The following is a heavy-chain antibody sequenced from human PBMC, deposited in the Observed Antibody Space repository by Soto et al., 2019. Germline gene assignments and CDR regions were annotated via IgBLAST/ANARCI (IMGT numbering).Heavy chain of an antibody. J-gene: IGHJ4*02. CDR2: ISPNGQGI. CDR3: ARVSSSSFIDY. V-gene: IGHV3-23*01. D-gene: IGHD6-6*01. CDR1: GFTLSSYG. Sequence: GGSLRLSCAASGFTLSSYGMSWVRQAPGKGLEWVSAISPNGQGIYYADSVRGRFTISRDTFKNTVFLHMDSLRAEDTAVYYCARVSSSSFIDYWGQGTLVTVSS.